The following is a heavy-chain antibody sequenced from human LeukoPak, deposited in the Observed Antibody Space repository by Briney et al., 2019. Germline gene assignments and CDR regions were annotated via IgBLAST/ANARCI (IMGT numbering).Heavy chain of an antibody. Sequence: GGSLRLSCAASGFTFNAFGMNWVRQAPGKGLEWVAVISYDGSNKYYADSVKGRFTISRDNSKNTLYLQMNSLRAEDTAVYYCARDRYDSSGKALYYFDYWGQGTLVTVSS. CDR3: ARDRYDSSGKALYYFDY. V-gene: IGHV3-30*03. J-gene: IGHJ4*02. CDR1: GFTFNAFG. D-gene: IGHD3-22*01. CDR2: ISYDGSNK.